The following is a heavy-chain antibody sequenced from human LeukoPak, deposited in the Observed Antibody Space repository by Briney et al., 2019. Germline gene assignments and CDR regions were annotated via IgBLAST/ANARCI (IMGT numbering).Heavy chain of an antibody. Sequence: ASVKVSCKASGYTFTSYYMHWVRQAPGQGLEWMGIINPSGGSTNYAQKFQGRVTITADKSTSTAYMELSSLRSEDTAVYYCASIAYCGGDCYRYYYYYMDVWGKGTTVTVSS. CDR3: ASIAYCGGDCYRYYYYYMDV. V-gene: IGHV1-46*01. CDR1: GYTFTSYY. CDR2: INPSGGST. J-gene: IGHJ6*03. D-gene: IGHD2-21*02.